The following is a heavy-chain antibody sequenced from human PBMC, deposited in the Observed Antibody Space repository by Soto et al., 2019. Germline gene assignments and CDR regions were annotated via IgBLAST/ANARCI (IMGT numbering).Heavy chain of an antibody. CDR3: ARNGHYSCDY. CDR2: IHQSGGT. D-gene: IGHD2-15*01. CDR1: GGSVRSGHW. V-gene: IGHV4-4*02. J-gene: IGHJ4*02. Sequence: SETLSLTCTVSGGSVRSGHWWSWVRQSPGRGLEWIGEIHQSGGTTYNPSLKSRVTMSIDQSRNQFSLNLISVTAADTAVYYCARNGHYSCDYWGQGSLVTVSS.